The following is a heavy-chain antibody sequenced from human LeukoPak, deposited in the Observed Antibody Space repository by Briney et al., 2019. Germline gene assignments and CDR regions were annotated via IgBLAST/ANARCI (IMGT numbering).Heavy chain of an antibody. CDR2: IDPSDSYT. D-gene: IGHD6-19*01. CDR3: AIFIAVAGSGDY. V-gene: IGHV5-10-1*01. CDR1: GSIFSSYW. Sequence: GASLQISSEGSGSIFSSYWNSWVRPLPGKRLERMGRIDPSDSYTNYSPSFQGHVTISADKSISTAYLQWSSLKASDTAMYYCAIFIAVAGSGDYWGQGTLVSVSS. J-gene: IGHJ4*02.